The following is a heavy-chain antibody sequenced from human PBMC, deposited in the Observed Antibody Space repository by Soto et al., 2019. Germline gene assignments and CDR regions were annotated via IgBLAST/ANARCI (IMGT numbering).Heavy chain of an antibody. CDR3: ARHAGPPKAYCGGDCYEGWFDP. D-gene: IGHD2-21*02. J-gene: IGHJ5*02. CDR2: IYYSGST. V-gene: IGHV4-39*01. CDR1: VGSISIRSYD. Sequence: SETLSLTCTASVGSISIRSYDWGWIRQPPGKGLEWIGSIYYSGSTYYNPSLKSRVTISVDTSKNQFSLKLSSVTAADTAVYYCARHAGPPKAYCGGDCYEGWFDPWGQGTMVTVSS.